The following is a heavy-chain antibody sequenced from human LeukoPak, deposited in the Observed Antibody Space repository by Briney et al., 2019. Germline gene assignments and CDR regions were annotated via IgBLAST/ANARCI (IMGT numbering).Heavy chain of an antibody. CDR3: ARTQDYGGPDAFDI. V-gene: IGHV4-59*01. J-gene: IGHJ3*02. CDR1: GGPISSYY. CDR2: IYYSGST. Sequence: SGTLPLTCPCFGGPISSYYWAWVRPPPGKGLGGIGYIYYSGSTNYNPSLKSRGTISVDTSKNQFSLKLSSVTAADTAVYYCARTQDYGGPDAFDIWGQGTMVTVSS. D-gene: IGHD4-23*01.